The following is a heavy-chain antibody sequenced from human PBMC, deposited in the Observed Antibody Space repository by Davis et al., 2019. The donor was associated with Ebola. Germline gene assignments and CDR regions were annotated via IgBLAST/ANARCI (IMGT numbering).Heavy chain of an antibody. Sequence: SETLSLTCTVSGGSISGYYWSWIRQPAGKGLEWIGRIYTSGSTNYNPSLKSRVTMSVDTSKNQFSLKLSSVTAADTAVYYCARDSWSGSYYVVWYAFDIWGQGTMVTVSS. D-gene: IGHD1-26*01. V-gene: IGHV4-4*07. CDR2: IYTSGST. CDR3: ARDSWSGSYYVVWYAFDI. CDR1: GGSISGYY. J-gene: IGHJ3*02.